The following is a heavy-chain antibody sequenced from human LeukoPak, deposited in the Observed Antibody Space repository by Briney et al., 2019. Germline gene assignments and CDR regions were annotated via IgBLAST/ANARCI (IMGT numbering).Heavy chain of an antibody. CDR3: ARDKYYYYYIDV. J-gene: IGHJ6*03. CDR2: IYCSGSI. V-gene: IGHV4-59*01. Sequence: SETLSLTCTVSGGSISSYYWSWIRQPPGKGLEWIGYIYCSGSINYNPSLKSRVTISVDTSKNQFSLKLTSVTAADTAVYYCARDKYYYYYIDVWGKGTTVTVSS. CDR1: GGSISSYY.